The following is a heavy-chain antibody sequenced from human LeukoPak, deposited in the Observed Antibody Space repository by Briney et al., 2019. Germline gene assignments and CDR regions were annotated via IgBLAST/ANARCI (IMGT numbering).Heavy chain of an antibody. Sequence: SETLSLTCAVYGGSFSGYYWSWIRQPPGKGLEWIGEINHSGSTNYNPSLKSRVTISVDTSKNQFSLKLSSVTAADTAVYYCASIRGSSAYYFDYWGQGTLVTVSS. D-gene: IGHD6-13*01. J-gene: IGHJ4*02. CDR3: ASIRGSSAYYFDY. CDR1: GGSFSGYY. CDR2: INHSGST. V-gene: IGHV4-34*01.